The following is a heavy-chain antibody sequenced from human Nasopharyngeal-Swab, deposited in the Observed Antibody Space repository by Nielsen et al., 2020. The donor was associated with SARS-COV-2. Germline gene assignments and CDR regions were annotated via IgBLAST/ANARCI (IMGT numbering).Heavy chain of an antibody. CDR1: GFTFSSYA. Sequence: ETLSLTCAASGFTFSSYAMSWVRQAPGKGLEWVSAISGSGGSTYYADSVKGRFTISRDNSKNTLYLQMNSLRAEDTAVYYCAKPPRYCSGGSCYFFDYWGQGTLVTVSS. CDR3: AKPPRYCSGGSCYFFDY. V-gene: IGHV3-23*01. J-gene: IGHJ4*02. D-gene: IGHD2-15*01. CDR2: ISGSGGST.